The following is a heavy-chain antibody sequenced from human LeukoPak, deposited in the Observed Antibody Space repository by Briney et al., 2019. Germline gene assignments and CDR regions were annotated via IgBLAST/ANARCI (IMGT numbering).Heavy chain of an antibody. CDR2: ISYDGSNK. CDR3: AKDVKDIVVVVAATPFGYFDY. CDR1: GFTFSSYG. J-gene: IGHJ4*02. Sequence: GGSLRLSCAASGFTFSSYGMHWVRQAPGKGLEWVAVISYDGSNKYYADSVKGRFTISRDNSKNTLYLQMNSLRAGDTAVYYCAKDVKDIVVVVAATPFGYFDYWGQGTLVTVSS. V-gene: IGHV3-30*18. D-gene: IGHD2-15*01.